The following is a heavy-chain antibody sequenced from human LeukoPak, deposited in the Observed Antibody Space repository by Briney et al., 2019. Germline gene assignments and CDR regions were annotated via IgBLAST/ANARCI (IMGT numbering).Heavy chain of an antibody. Sequence: GGSPRLSCAASGFTFSSYGMHWVRQAPGKRLGWVAVISYDGSNKYYADSVKGRFTISRDNSKNTLYLQMNSLRAEDTAVYYCAKDARIAVAGTHYFDYWGQGTLVTVST. CDR2: ISYDGSNK. D-gene: IGHD6-19*01. V-gene: IGHV3-30*18. CDR1: GFTFSSYG. J-gene: IGHJ4*02. CDR3: AKDARIAVAGTHYFDY.